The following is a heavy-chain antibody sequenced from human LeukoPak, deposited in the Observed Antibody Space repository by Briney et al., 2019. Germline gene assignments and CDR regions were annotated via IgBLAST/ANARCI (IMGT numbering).Heavy chain of an antibody. D-gene: IGHD2-21*02. CDR3: ARVQYCGGDCYPYYFDY. V-gene: IGHV4-30-2*01. CDR2: IYHSGST. Sequence: PSQTLSLTCAVSGGSISSGGYSWSWIRQPPGKGLEWNGYIYHSGSTYYNPSLKSRVTISVDRSKNQFSLKLSSVTAADTAVYYCARVQYCGGDCYPYYFDYWGQGTLVTVSS. J-gene: IGHJ4*02. CDR1: GGSISSGGYS.